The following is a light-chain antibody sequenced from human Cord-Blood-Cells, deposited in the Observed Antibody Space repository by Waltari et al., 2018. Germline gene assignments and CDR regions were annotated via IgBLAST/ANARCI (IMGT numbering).Light chain of an antibody. CDR1: SSHVGGYKY. V-gene: IGLV2-14*01. J-gene: IGLJ1*01. CDR2: DVS. Sequence: QSALTQPASVSGSPGQSITISCTGTSSHVGGYKYVLWYQQHPGKAPKLLIYDVSNRPSGVSNRFSGSKSGNTASLTISGLQAEDEADYYCSSYTSSSTLYVFGTGTKVTVL. CDR3: SSYTSSSTLYV.